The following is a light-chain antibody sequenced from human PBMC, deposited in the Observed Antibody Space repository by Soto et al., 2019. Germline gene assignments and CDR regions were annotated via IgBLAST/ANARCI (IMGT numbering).Light chain of an antibody. Sequence: QSALTQPASVSGSPGQSITISFTGTSSDVGRYDYVSWFQQHPGKAPKLMIYEVANRPSGVSDRFSGSKSGNTASLTISGLQAEDEADYYCTSFTSSNTWLFGGGTKLTVL. V-gene: IGLV2-14*01. CDR3: TSFTSSNTWL. CDR2: EVA. J-gene: IGLJ3*02. CDR1: SSDVGRYDY.